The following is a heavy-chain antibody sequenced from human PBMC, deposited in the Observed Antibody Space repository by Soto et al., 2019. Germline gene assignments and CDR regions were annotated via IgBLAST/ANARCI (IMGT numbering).Heavy chain of an antibody. V-gene: IGHV3-15*01. CDR3: ARDYYKYYDSSGYYRSAAY. Sequence: GGSLRLSCAASGFTFSNAWMSWVRQAPGKGLEWVGRIKSKTDGGTPDYAAPVKGRFTISRDDSKNTLYLQMNSLRAEDTAVYYCARDYYKYYDSSGYYRSAAYWGQGTLVTVSS. CDR1: GFTFSNAW. J-gene: IGHJ4*02. CDR2: IKSKTDGGTP. D-gene: IGHD3-22*01.